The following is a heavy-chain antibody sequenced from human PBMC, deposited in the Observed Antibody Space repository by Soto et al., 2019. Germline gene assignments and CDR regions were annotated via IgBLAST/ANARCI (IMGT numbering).Heavy chain of an antibody. CDR2: IYYSGST. V-gene: IGHV4-59*01. J-gene: IGHJ6*03. CDR1: GGSISSYY. D-gene: IGHD3-3*01. CDR3: ARGRRITIFGVNYYYYMDV. Sequence: SETLSLTCTVSGGSISSYYWSWIRQPPGKGLEWIGYIYYSGSTNYNPSLKSRVTISVDTSKNQFSLKLSSVTAADTAVYYCARGRRITIFGVNYYYYMDVWGKGTTVTVSS.